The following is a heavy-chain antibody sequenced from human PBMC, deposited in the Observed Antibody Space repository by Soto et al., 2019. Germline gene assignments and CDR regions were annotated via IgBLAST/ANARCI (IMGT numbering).Heavy chain of an antibody. D-gene: IGHD6-13*01. CDR1: GFTFSTFA. V-gene: IGHV3-23*01. CDR3: AKRDRIAAAGTHFDS. CDR2: ISGSGEYT. J-gene: IGHJ4*02. Sequence: LRLSCAASGFTFSTFALSWVRQAPEKGLEWVSTISGSGEYTYYPDSVKGRFTISRDNSKNTLYLQMSGLRAEDTAIYYCAKRDRIAAAGTHFDSWGQGTLVTVS.